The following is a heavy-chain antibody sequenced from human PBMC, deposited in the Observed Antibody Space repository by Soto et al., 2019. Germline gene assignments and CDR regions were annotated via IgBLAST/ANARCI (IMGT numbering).Heavy chain of an antibody. CDR2: IYYSGNI. V-gene: IGHV4-28*05. CDR3: ETIAEIPGPVDY. CDR1: GSSVSSWNW. D-gene: IGHD2-2*02. J-gene: IGHJ4*02. Sequence: QVQLQESGPGLVKPSDTLSLTCAVSGSSVSSWNWWGWIRQPPAKGLEWIGHIYYSGNISHSSSLQSRVTMAVETTKNQFSLKLRSVAAEDTDVDYCETIAEIPGPVDYWGQGTLVTISS.